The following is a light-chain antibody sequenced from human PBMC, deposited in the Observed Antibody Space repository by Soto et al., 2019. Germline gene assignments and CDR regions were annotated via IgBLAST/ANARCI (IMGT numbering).Light chain of an antibody. CDR2: GAS. CDR3: QQYNNWPET. CDR1: QSVSSN. J-gene: IGKJ1*01. V-gene: IGKV3-15*01. Sequence: IVVTETRATLSVSPGERTTLSCRASQSVSSNLAWYQQKPGQAPRLLIYGASTRATGIPARFSGSGSGTEFTLTISSLQSEDFAVYYCQQYNNWPETFGQGTKVDIK.